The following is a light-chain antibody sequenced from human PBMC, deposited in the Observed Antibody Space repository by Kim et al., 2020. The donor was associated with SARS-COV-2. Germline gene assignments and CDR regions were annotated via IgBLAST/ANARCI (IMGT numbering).Light chain of an antibody. CDR1: SLRSYY. CDR2: GKN. J-gene: IGLJ2*01. CDR3: NSRDSSDNHLV. V-gene: IGLV3-19*01. Sequence: SELTQDPAVSVALGQTVRITCQGDSLRSYYASWYQQKPGQAPVLVIYGKNNRPSGIPDRFSGSSSGNTASLTITGAQAEDEADYYCNSRDSSDNHLVFGGGTQLTVL.